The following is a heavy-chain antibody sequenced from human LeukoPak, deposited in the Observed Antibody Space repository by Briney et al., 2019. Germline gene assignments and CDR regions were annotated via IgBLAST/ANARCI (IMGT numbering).Heavy chain of an antibody. CDR2: ISGSGGST. J-gene: IGHJ4*02. CDR1: GFTFSSYG. Sequence: GGSLRLSCAAPGFTFSSYGMSWVRQAPGKGLEWVSAISGSGGSTYYADSVKGRFTISRDNSKNTLYLQMNSLRAEDTAVYYCATTPYGSGSYVDYWGQGTLVTVSS. CDR3: ATTPYGSGSYVDY. D-gene: IGHD3-10*01. V-gene: IGHV3-23*01.